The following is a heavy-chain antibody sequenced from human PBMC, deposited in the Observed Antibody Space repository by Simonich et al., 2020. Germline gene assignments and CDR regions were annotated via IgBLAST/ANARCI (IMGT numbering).Heavy chain of an antibody. J-gene: IGHJ4*02. D-gene: IGHD7-27*01. Sequence: QVQLVESGGGVVQPGRSLRLSCAASGFTFSSYAMHWVRQAPGKGLAWVAVISDDRSNKYTADSVKGRFTSSRDNSKNTLYLQMNSLRAEDTAVYYCAREELGPFDYWGQGTLVTVSS. CDR2: ISDDRSNK. CDR3: AREELGPFDY. V-gene: IGHV3-30*07. CDR1: GFTFSSYA.